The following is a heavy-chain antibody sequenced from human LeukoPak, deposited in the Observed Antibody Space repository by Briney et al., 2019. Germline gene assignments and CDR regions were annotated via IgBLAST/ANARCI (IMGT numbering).Heavy chain of an antibody. CDR1: GYSFTTYW. CDR3: ARRRDERGYKDIFDI. V-gene: IGHV5-51*01. J-gene: IGHJ3*02. CDR2: IYPGESDT. D-gene: IGHD5-18*01. Sequence: GESLKISCKVSGYSFTTYWIGWVRQMPGKSLEWMGIIYPGESDTRYSPSFQGQVTISADKSISTAYLQWSSLKASDTAMYYCARRRDERGYKDIFDIWGQGTMVTVSS.